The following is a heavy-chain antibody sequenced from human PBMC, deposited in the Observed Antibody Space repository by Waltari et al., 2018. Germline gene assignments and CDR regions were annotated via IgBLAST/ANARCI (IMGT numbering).Heavy chain of an antibody. CDR2: INFNTGGT. Sequence: QVQLVQSGDEVKMPGASVRVSCSGNTLSGYFLHLVRQAPGQGLEWMGWINFNTGGTLYAQKFQGRVTMTRDTSIATAYMELSGLRYDDTAVYYCATDRGGYPGMDVWGQGTTVTVSS. CDR3: ATDRGGYPGMDV. V-gene: IGHV1-2*02. CDR1: GNTLSGYF. D-gene: IGHD5-12*01. J-gene: IGHJ6*02.